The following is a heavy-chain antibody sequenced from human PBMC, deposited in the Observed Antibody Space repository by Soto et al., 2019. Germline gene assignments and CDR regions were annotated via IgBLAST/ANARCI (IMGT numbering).Heavy chain of an antibody. CDR1: GGSISSSSYY. V-gene: IGHV4-39*01. J-gene: IGHJ4*02. CDR2: IYYSGST. CDR3: ARHKGCTNGVRSPIDY. D-gene: IGHD2-8*01. Sequence: SETLSLTCTVSGGSISSSSYYWGWMRQPPGKGLEWIGSIYYSGSTYYNPSLKSRVTISVDTSKDQFSLKLSSVTAADTAVYYCARHKGCTNGVRSPIDYWGQGTLVTVSS.